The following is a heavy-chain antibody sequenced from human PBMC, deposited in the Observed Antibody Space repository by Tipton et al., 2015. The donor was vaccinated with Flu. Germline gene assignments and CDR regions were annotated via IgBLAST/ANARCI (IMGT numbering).Heavy chain of an antibody. J-gene: IGHJ6*02. CDR2: IWYDGTNK. CDR1: GFTFGSYG. D-gene: IGHD3-22*01. Sequence: SLRLSCAASGFTFGSYGMHWVRQAPGKGLECVAVIWYDGTNKYYADPVKGRFTISRDNSKNTLYLQMNSLRGEDTAVYYCARGYDRPMDVWGQGTTVTVSS. CDR3: ARGYDRPMDV. V-gene: IGHV3-33*01.